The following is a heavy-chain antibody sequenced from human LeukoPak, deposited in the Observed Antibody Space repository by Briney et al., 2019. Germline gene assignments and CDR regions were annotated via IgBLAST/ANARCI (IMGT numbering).Heavy chain of an antibody. CDR3: AGYRAAPNYFDF. CDR1: VFAFSNYG. Sequence: PGRSLRLSCAASVFAFSNYGMDWVRQAPGKGLEWVAVIWFDGSDKYYVDSVKGRFTISRDNSKNTLSLQMNRLRAEDTAVYYCAGYRAAPNYFDFWGQGTLVTVSS. V-gene: IGHV3-33*08. J-gene: IGHJ4*02. CDR2: IWFDGSDK. D-gene: IGHD6-13*01.